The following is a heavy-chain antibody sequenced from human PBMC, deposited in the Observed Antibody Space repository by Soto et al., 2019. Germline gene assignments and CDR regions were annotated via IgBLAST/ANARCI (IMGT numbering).Heavy chain of an antibody. J-gene: IGHJ6*03. V-gene: IGHV3-9*01. CDR2: ISWNSGSI. Sequence: GGSLRLSCAASGFTFDDYAMHWVRQAPGKGLEWVSGISWNSGSIGYADSVKGRFTISRDNAKNSLYLQMNSLRAEDTALYYCAKGGVLRSPMDVWGKGTTVTVSS. CDR3: AKGGVLRSPMDV. D-gene: IGHD3-3*01. CDR1: GFTFDDYA.